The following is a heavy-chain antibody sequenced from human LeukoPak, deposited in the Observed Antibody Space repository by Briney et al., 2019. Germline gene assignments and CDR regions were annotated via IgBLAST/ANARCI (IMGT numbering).Heavy chain of an antibody. Sequence: SETLSLTCTVSGSSISNGNYYWAWIRQPPGKGLESIGKIHYSGNAYYNPSLKSRVTISVDASRNQVSLKLNSVTAGDTAVYYCASGYSTTLDFWGQGTLVTVSS. CDR1: GSSISNGNYY. V-gene: IGHV4-39*01. CDR3: ASGYSTTLDF. CDR2: IHYSGNA. D-gene: IGHD6-13*01. J-gene: IGHJ4*02.